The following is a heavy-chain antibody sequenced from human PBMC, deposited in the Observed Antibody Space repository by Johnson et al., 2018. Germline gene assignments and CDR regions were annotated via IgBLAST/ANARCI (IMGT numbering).Heavy chain of an antibody. CDR2: ISYDGSKK. V-gene: IGHV3-30*18. CDR1: GFTISRYG. Sequence: QVQLVQSGGGVVQPGRSLRLSCAAPGFTISRYGMHWVRQAPGKGLEWVAVISYDGSKKYYADSVKGRVIISKDNSKNPLYLHMNSLTTEDPAVYYCANLPMPTLTTSLVDVWGQGTTVTVSS. J-gene: IGHJ6*02. CDR3: ANLPMPTLTTSLVDV. D-gene: IGHD4-11*01.